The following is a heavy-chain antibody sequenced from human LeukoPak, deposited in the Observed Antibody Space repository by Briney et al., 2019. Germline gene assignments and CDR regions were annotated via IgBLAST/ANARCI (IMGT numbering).Heavy chain of an antibody. CDR3: AKSRATGTYPGRFDY. J-gene: IGHJ4*02. V-gene: IGHV3-23*01. CDR2: LSGSGKYT. D-gene: IGHD3-10*01. Sequence: GGSLRLPCAASGFTFSRHVMSWVRQAPGRGLEWVSSLSGSGKYTFYADSVKGRFTISRDNFRNELFLQMNSLTSGDTAEYYCAKSRATGTYPGRFDYWGLGILVTVSS. CDR1: GFTFSRHV.